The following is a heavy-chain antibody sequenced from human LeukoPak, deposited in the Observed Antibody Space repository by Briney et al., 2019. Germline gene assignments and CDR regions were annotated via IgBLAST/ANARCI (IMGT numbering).Heavy chain of an antibody. V-gene: IGHV1-69*13. CDR3: ARDYGSTSRSHYY. CDR1: GGTFSSYA. J-gene: IGHJ4*02. D-gene: IGHD2-2*01. Sequence: SVTVSCKASGGTFSSYAISWVRQAPGQGLEWMGGIIPIFGTANYAQKFLGRVTITADESTSTAYMELSSLRSEDTAVYYCARDYGSTSRSHYYWGQGTLVTVSS. CDR2: IIPIFGTA.